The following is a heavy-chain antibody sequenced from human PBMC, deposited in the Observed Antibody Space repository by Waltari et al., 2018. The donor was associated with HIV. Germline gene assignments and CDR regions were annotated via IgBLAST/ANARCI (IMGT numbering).Heavy chain of an antibody. J-gene: IGHJ5*02. Sequence: QVQLVQSGAEVKKPGASVKVSCKASGYNFTGYYIHRVRPAPGQGLEWMGRINPNSGGTNYAQKFQGRVTMTRDTSISTAYMELSRLRSDDTAVYYCARDSVVVVAGGPFDPWGQGTLVTVSS. CDR2: INPNSGGT. CDR1: GYNFTGYY. D-gene: IGHD2-15*01. V-gene: IGHV1-2*06. CDR3: ARDSVVVVAGGPFDP.